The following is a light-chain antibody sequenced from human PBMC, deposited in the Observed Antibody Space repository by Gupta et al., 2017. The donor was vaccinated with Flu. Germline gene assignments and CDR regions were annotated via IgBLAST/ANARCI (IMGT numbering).Light chain of an antibody. CDR1: QSVGSK. CDR3: QQYDDWRS. V-gene: IGKV3-15*01. J-gene: IGKJ4*01. Sequence: PATRSVWTGERATLTGRASQSVGSKLAWYQQKPGQAPRLLIYDASTRATGIPDRFGGSGSGKEFTLTSSSLQSEDYARYCWQQYDDWRSFGGGTTVGIK. CDR2: DAS.